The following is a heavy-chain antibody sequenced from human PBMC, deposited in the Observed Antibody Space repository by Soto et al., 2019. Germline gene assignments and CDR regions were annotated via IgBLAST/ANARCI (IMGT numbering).Heavy chain of an antibody. CDR1: GFTFSSYW. J-gene: IGHJ3*02. Sequence: EVQLVESGGGLVQPGGSLRLSCAASGFTFSSYWMHWVRQAPGKGLVWVSRINSDGSSTRYADSVKGRFTISRDNAKNTRYLQINSLRAEDTAVYYCASIVTTDDAFDIWGQGTMVTVSS. CDR3: ASIVTTDDAFDI. V-gene: IGHV3-74*01. CDR2: INSDGSST. D-gene: IGHD4-17*01.